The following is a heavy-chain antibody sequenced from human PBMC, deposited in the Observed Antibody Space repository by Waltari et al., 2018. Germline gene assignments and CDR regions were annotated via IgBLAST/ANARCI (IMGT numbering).Heavy chain of an antibody. Sequence: QVQLQESGPGLVKPSQTLSLTCTVSGGSISSGSYYWSWIRQPAGKGLEWIGYIYTSGSTNYNPSLKSRVTISVDTSKNQFSLKLSSVTAADTAVYYCAREAPHYYDSSGYYWGQGTLVTVSS. CDR1: GGSISSGSYY. CDR3: AREAPHYYDSSGYY. CDR2: IYTSGST. D-gene: IGHD3-22*01. V-gene: IGHV4-61*09. J-gene: IGHJ4*02.